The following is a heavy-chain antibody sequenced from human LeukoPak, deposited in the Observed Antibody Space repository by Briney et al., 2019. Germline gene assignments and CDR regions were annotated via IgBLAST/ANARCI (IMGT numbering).Heavy chain of an antibody. Sequence: SGPTLVNPTQTLTLTCTFSGFSLSTSGVGVGWIRQPPGKALEWLALIYWNDDKRYSPSLKSRLTITKDTSKNQVVLTMTNMDPVDTATYYCAHYLQFRDGYNYYYYMDVWGKGTTVTVSS. CDR3: AHYLQFRDGYNYYYYMDV. CDR1: GFSLSTSGVG. V-gene: IGHV2-5*01. CDR2: IYWNDDK. J-gene: IGHJ6*03. D-gene: IGHD5-24*01.